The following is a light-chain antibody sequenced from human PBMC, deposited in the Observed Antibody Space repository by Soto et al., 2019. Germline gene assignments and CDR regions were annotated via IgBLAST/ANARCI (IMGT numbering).Light chain of an antibody. J-gene: IGLJ1*01. V-gene: IGLV1-47*01. CDR1: SSNIGRNF. CDR2: RDT. Sequence: VLTQPPSASGTPGQRVSISCSGSSSNIGRNFVYWYQQLPGTAPKLIIFRDTQRPSGVPDRFSASKSGTSASLAIRGLRSDDEADYYCATWDDSASAYVFGIGTKVTVL. CDR3: ATWDDSASAYV.